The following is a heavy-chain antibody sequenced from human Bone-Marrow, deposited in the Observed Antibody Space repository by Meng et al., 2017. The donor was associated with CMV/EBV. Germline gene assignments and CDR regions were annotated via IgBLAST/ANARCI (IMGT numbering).Heavy chain of an antibody. CDR3: ARANWNYVGGGGY. J-gene: IGHJ4*02. CDR2: IIPIFGTA. CDR1: GGTFSSYA. Sequence: SVKVSCKASGGTFSSYAISWVRQAPGQGLEWMGGIIPIFGTANYAQKLQGRVTMTTDTSTSTAYMELRSLRSDDTAVYYCARANWNYVGGGGYWGQGTLVTVSS. V-gene: IGHV1-69*05. D-gene: IGHD1-7*01.